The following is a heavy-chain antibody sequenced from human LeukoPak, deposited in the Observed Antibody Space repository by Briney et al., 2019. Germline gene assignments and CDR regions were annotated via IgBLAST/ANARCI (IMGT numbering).Heavy chain of an antibody. CDR3: ATLVGSVSYYNAKGVFDI. CDR2: IYTSGST. Sequence: SETLSLTCTVSGGSISSYYWSWIRRPAGKGLEWIGRIYTSGSTNYNPSLKSRVTMSVDTSKNQFSLKLSSVTAAVTAVYYCATLVGSVSYYNAKGVFDIWGQGTMVTVSS. CDR1: GGSISSYY. D-gene: IGHD3-10*01. J-gene: IGHJ3*02. V-gene: IGHV4-4*07.